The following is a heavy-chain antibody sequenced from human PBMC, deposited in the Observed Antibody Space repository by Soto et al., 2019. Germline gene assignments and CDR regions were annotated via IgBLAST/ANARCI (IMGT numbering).Heavy chain of an antibody. J-gene: IGHJ4*02. Sequence: ASVKVSCKASGYTFSSYGISWVRQAPGQGLEWMGWISPYNGNTNYAQKFQGRVTMTTDTSTSTAYMELRSLRSDDTAVYYCARDPSRVSPAWGGHEIDHWGQGTLVTVSS. CDR1: GYTFSSYG. CDR2: ISPYNGNT. CDR3: ARDPSRVSPAWGGHEIDH. D-gene: IGHD3-16*01. V-gene: IGHV1-18*01.